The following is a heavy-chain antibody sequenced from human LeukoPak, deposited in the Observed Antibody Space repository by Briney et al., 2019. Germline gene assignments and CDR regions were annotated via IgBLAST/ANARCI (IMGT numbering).Heavy chain of an antibody. J-gene: IGHJ4*02. D-gene: IGHD3-22*01. V-gene: IGHV3-23*01. CDR3: ARGTRYDSSGYYSQDLDY. CDR2: ISANGGRT. Sequence: GGSLRLSCAASGLTFSGYVMSWARQAPGKGLEWVAAISANGGRTYYTESVKGHFTISRDNSKNTLYLQMNSLRAEDTAVYYCARGTRYDSSGYYSQDLDYWGQGTLVTVSS. CDR1: GLTFSGYV.